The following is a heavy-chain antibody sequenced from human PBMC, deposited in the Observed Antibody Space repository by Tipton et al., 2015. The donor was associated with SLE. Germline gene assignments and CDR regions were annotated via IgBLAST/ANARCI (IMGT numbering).Heavy chain of an antibody. CDR2: ISSSSSTI. V-gene: IGHV3-48*01. J-gene: IGHJ4*02. CDR1: GFTFSSYS. CDR3: AKDTDFWSGYYRGHFDY. Sequence: SLRLSCAASGFTFSSYSMNWVRQAPGKGLEWVSYISSSSSTIYYADSVKGRFTISRDNAKNSLYLQMNSLRAEDTAVYYCAKDTDFWSGYYRGHFDYWGQGTLVTVSS. D-gene: IGHD3-3*01.